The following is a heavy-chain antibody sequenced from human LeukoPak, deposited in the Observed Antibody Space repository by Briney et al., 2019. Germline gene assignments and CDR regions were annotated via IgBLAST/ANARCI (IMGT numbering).Heavy chain of an antibody. CDR2: ISSNGGST. CDR1: GFTFSSYA. V-gene: IGHV3-64*01. J-gene: IGHJ4*02. D-gene: IGHD3-22*01. CDR3: ARGATYYYDSSGVFDY. Sequence: PGGSLRLSCAASGFTFSSYAMSWVRQAPGEGLEYGSAISSNGGSTYYANSVKGRFTISRDNSKNTLYLQMGSLGAEDMAVYSCARGATYYYDSSGVFDYWGQGTLVTVSS.